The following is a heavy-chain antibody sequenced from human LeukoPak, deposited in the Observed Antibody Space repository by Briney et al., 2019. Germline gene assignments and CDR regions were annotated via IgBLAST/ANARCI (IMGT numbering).Heavy chain of an antibody. CDR2: MRYDGSTQ. V-gene: IGHV3-30*02. D-gene: IGHD3-10*01. CDR3: AKALTSGSFITDY. CDR1: GFAFSGCA. Sequence: GGSLRLSCAASGFAFSGCAMHWGRQTPGKGLEWVAFMRYDGSTQYYADSVKGRFTISRDDSKSMLYLKMNSLRPEDTAVYYCAKALTSGSFITDYWGRGTLVTVSS. J-gene: IGHJ4*02.